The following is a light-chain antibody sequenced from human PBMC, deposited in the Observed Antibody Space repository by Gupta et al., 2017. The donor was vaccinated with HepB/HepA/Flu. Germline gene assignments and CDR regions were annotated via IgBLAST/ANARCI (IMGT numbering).Light chain of an antibody. V-gene: IGLV1-47*01. CDR1: SSNIGSNY. CDR3: AAWDDSVSGRGL. CDR2: RDN. J-gene: IGLJ2*01. Sequence: QSVLTQPPSASGTPGQRVTISCSGSSSNIGSNYVHWYHQLPGTAPNLLIYRDNQRPSGVPDRFSGSKSGTSASLAISGLRSEDEAYYYCAAWDDSVSGRGLFGGGTKLTVL.